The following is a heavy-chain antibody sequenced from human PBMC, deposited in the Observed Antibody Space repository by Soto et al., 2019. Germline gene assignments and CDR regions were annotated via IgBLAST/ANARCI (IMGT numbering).Heavy chain of an antibody. D-gene: IGHD3-10*01. J-gene: IGHJ5*02. V-gene: IGHV3-33*01. CDR2: IWYDGSNK. CDR1: GFTFSSYG. Sequence: QVQLVESGGGVVQPGRSLRLSCAASGFTFSSYGMHWVRQAPGKGLEWVAVIWYDGSNKYYADSVKGRFTISRDNSKNSLCLQMNSLRAEDTAVDYCARRGDGSGPWGQGTLVTVSS. CDR3: ARRGDGSGP.